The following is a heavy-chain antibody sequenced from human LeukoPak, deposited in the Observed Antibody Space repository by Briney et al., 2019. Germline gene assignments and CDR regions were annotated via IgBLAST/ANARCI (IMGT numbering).Heavy chain of an antibody. J-gene: IGHJ4*02. CDR3: ARPNYGDYPGTAFDS. CDR2: ISGYNGNT. D-gene: IGHD4-17*01. CDR1: GYSFTNYA. Sequence: ASVNVSCKASGYSFTNYAISWVRLAPGQGLEWMGWISGYNGNTKYAQKFQGRITLTTDTSTSTAYMDLRSLRSDDTAVYSCARPNYGDYPGTAFDSWGQGTLVTVSS. V-gene: IGHV1-18*01.